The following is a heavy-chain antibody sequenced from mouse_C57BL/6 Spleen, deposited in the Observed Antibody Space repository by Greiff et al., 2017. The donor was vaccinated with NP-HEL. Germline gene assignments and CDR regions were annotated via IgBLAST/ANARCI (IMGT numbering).Heavy chain of an antibody. CDR3: ARSRFYYGSWDAMDY. J-gene: IGHJ4*01. Sequence: VQLKESVAELVRPGASVKLSCTASGFNIKNTYMHWVKQRPEQGLEWIGRIDPANGNTKYAPKFQGKATITADTSSNTAYLQLSSLTSEDTAIYYCARSRFYYGSWDAMDYWGQGTSVTVSS. CDR1: GFNIKNTY. D-gene: IGHD1-1*01. CDR2: IDPANGNT. V-gene: IGHV14-3*01.